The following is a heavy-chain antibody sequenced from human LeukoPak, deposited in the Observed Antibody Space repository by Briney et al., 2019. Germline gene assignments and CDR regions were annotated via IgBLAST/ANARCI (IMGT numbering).Heavy chain of an antibody. V-gene: IGHV3-73*01. Sequence: PGGSLRLSCAASGFTFSGSAMHWVRQASGKGLEWVGRIRSKANGYATAYAASVKGRFTISRDDSKNTAYLQMNSLKTEDTAVYYCTTEPPMDFLVVIPAWGQGTLVTVSS. CDR1: GFTFSGSA. J-gene: IGHJ5*02. CDR2: IRSKANGYAT. D-gene: IGHD2-2*01. CDR3: TTEPPMDFLVVIPA.